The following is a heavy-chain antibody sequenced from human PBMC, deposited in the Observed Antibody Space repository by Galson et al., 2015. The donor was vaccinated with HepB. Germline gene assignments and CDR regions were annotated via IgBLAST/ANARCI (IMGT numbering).Heavy chain of an antibody. CDR1: GFTFSSYW. CDR3: ARDRNHYGSGSYLNVDY. Sequence: SLRLSCAASGFTFSSYWMSWVRQAPGKGLEWVANIKQDGSEKYYVDSVKGRFTISRDNAKNSLYLQMNSLRAEDTAVYYCARDRNHYGSGSYLNVDYWGQGTLVTVSS. V-gene: IGHV3-7*03. J-gene: IGHJ4*02. D-gene: IGHD3-10*01. CDR2: IKQDGSEK.